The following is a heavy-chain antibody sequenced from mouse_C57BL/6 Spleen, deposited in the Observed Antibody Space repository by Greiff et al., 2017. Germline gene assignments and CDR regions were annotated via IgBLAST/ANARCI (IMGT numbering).Heavy chain of an antibody. V-gene: IGHV5-16*01. CDR2: INYDGSST. D-gene: IGHD2-1*01. J-gene: IGHJ1*03. Sequence: EVKLVESEGGLVQPGSSMKLSCSASGFTFSDYYMAWVRQVPEKGLEWVANINYDGSSTYYLDSLKSRFIISRDNAKNILYLQMSSLKSEDTATYYCARVDYGNSSDWYFDVWGTGTTGTVSS. CDR3: ARVDYGNSSDWYFDV. CDR1: GFTFSDYY.